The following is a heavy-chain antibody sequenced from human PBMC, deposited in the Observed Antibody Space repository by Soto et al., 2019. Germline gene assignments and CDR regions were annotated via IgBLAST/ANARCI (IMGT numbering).Heavy chain of an antibody. V-gene: IGHV1-3*01. CDR1: GYTFTSYA. CDR3: ARVSCSSTSCYEYNWFDP. J-gene: IGHJ5*02. Sequence: QVQLVQSGAEVKKPGASVKVSCKASGYTFTSYAMHWVRQAPGQRLEWMGWINAGNGNTKYSQKFQGRVTITRDTSASTAYMELSSLRSEDTAVYYCARVSCSSTSCYEYNWFDPWGQGTLVTVSS. D-gene: IGHD2-2*01. CDR2: INAGNGNT.